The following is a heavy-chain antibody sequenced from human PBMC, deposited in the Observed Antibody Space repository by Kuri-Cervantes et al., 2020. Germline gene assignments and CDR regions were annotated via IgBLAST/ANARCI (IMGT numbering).Heavy chain of an antibody. CDR3: ARVNLSRYCSGGTCYSVFYMDV. J-gene: IGHJ6*03. D-gene: IGHD2-15*01. CDR2: ISSSSSYI. CDR1: GFTFSSYS. Sequence: GESLKISCAASGFTFSSYSMNWVRQAPGKGLEWVSSISSSSSYIYYADSVKGRFTISRDNAKNSLYLQMNSLRAEDTAVYYCARVNLSRYCSGGTCYSVFYMDVWGKGTTVTVSS. V-gene: IGHV3-21*04.